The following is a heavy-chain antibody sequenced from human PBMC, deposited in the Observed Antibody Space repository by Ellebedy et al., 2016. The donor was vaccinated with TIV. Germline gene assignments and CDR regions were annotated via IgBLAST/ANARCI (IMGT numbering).Heavy chain of an antibody. CDR2: IGASGATT. Sequence: GGSLRLXXVASGFTFSSYAMSWVRQTPGKGLQWVSAIGASGATTYCPDSLKGRFTISRDNSKNTLYLQVDSLRADDTGVYYCAKAPIVAGAAEWVDFWGQGTLVTVSS. CDR3: AKAPIVAGAAEWVDF. CDR1: GFTFSSYA. D-gene: IGHD6-19*01. J-gene: IGHJ4*02. V-gene: IGHV3-23*01.